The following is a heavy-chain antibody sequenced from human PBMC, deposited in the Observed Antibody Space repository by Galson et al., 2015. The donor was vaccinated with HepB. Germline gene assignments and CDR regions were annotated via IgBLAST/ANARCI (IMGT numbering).Heavy chain of an antibody. V-gene: IGHV3-48*04. CDR3: ARDGHYDSSGYYSNYYYYMDV. J-gene: IGHJ6*03. D-gene: IGHD3-22*01. CDR2: ISSSSSTI. CDR1: GFTFSSYS. Sequence: SLRLSCAASGFTFSSYSMNWVRQAPGKGLEWVSYISSSSSTIYYADSVKGRFTISRDNAKNSLYLQMSSLRAEDTAVYYCARDGHYDSSGYYSNYYYYMDVWGKGTTVTVSS.